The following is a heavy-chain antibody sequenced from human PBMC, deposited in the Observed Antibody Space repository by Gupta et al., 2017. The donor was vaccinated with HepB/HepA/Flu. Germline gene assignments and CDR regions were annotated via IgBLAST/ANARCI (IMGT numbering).Heavy chain of an antibody. D-gene: IGHD6-13*01. Sequence: EVQLLESGGGLVKPGGSLSFSCVASGFMFNDFALTWVRRAPGKGLEWVSSISGVGGSTYYADSVRGRVTISRDNSKNTVYLQMNSLRVEDTAIYYCAKDLWQQLVYFDSWGQGTLVTVSS. CDR2: ISGVGGST. J-gene: IGHJ4*02. V-gene: IGHV3-23*01. CDR3: AKDLWQQLVYFDS. CDR1: GFMFNDFA.